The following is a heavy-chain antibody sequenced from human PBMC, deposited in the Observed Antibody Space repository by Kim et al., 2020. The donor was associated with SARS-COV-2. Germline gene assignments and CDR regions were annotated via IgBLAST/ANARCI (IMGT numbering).Heavy chain of an antibody. V-gene: IGHV4-34*01. CDR3: ARILGLGEDFDY. CDR1: GGSFSGYY. D-gene: IGHD3-16*01. Sequence: SETLSLTCAVYGGSFSGYYWSWIRQPPGKGLEWIGEINHSGSTNYNPSLKSRVTISVDTSKNQFSLKLSSVTAADTAVYYCARILGLGEDFDYWGQGTLV. J-gene: IGHJ4*02. CDR2: INHSGST.